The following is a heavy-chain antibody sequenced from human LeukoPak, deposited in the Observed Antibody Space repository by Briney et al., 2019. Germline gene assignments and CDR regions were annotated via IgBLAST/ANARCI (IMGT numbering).Heavy chain of an antibody. CDR2: MNPNSGNT. Sequence: ASVKVSCKASGYTFTSYDINWVRQATGQGLEWMGWMNPNSGNTGYAQKFQGRVTITRNTSISTAYMELSSLRSEDTAVYYCARARLYCSGGSCYSGWFDPWGQGTLVTVSS. CDR3: ARARLYCSGGSCYSGWFDP. J-gene: IGHJ5*02. V-gene: IGHV1-8*03. D-gene: IGHD2-15*01. CDR1: GYTFTSYD.